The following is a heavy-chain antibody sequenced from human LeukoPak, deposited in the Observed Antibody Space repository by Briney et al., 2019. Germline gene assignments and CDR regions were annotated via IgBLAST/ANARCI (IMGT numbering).Heavy chain of an antibody. V-gene: IGHV3-23*01. D-gene: IGHD6-19*01. CDR2: ISGSGGST. CDR3: ARDGYSSGWYDY. Sequence: PGGSLRLSCAASGFTFSSYGMSWVRQAPGKGLEWVSAISGSGGSTYYAGSVKGRFTISRDNSKNTLYLQMNSLRAEDTAVYYCARDGYSSGWYDYWGQGTLVTVSS. CDR1: GFTFSSYG. J-gene: IGHJ4*02.